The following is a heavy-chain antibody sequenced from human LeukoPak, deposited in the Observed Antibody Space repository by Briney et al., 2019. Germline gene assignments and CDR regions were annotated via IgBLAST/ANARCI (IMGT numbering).Heavy chain of an antibody. Sequence: GGSLRLSCAASGCTFDDYAMHWVRQAPGKGLEWVSLISGHGGRTYYADSVKGRFTISTDNSKNSLYLQMNSLRTEDTALYYCAKRSPPGIAAAGSTLWDYWGQGTLVTVSS. D-gene: IGHD6-13*01. CDR3: AKRSPPGIAAAGSTLWDY. CDR1: GCTFDDYA. V-gene: IGHV3-43*02. CDR2: ISGHGGRT. J-gene: IGHJ4*02.